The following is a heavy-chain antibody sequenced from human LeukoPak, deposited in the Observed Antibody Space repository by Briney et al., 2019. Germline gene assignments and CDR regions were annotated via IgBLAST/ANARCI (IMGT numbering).Heavy chain of an antibody. Sequence: PGGSLRLSCAASGFTFSDYYMSWIRQAPGKGLEWVAVISYDGSNKYYADSVKGRFTISRDNSKNTLYLQMNSLRAEDTAVYYCARDVATDFDYWGQGTLVTVSS. V-gene: IGHV3-30-3*01. CDR3: ARDVATDFDY. J-gene: IGHJ4*02. CDR1: GFTFSDYY. D-gene: IGHD1-26*01. CDR2: ISYDGSNK.